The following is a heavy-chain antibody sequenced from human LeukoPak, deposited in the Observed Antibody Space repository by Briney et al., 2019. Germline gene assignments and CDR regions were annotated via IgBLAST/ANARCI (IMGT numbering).Heavy chain of an antibody. J-gene: IGHJ4*02. Sequence: ASVKVSCEASGYTFTSYGISWVRQAPGQGLEWMGWISAYNGNTNYAQKPQGRVTMTTDTSTSTAYMELRSLRSDDTAVYYCARKVYSSGWYDRDYWGQGTLVTVSS. CDR2: ISAYNGNT. V-gene: IGHV1-18*01. D-gene: IGHD6-19*01. CDR1: GYTFTSYG. CDR3: ARKVYSSGWYDRDY.